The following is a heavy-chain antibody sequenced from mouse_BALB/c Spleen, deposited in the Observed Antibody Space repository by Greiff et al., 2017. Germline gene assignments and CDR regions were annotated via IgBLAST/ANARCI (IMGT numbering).Heavy chain of an antibody. J-gene: IGHJ4*01. D-gene: IGHD4-1*01. CDR2: ISYSGST. Sequence: EVMLVESGPGLVKPSQSLSLTCTVTGYSITSDYAWNWIRQFPGNKLEWMGYISYSGSTSYNPSLKSRISITRDTSKNQFFLQLNSVTTEDTATYYCARGLGRMDYWGQGTSVTVSS. CDR3: ARGLGRMDY. V-gene: IGHV3-2*02. CDR1: GYSITSDYA.